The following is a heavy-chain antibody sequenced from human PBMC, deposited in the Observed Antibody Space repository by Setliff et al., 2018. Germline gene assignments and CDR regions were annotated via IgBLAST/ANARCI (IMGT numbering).Heavy chain of an antibody. D-gene: IGHD3-16*02. Sequence: ASVKVSCKVSGYTLTKLPMHWVRQATGQGLEWIGWMNPNSGNTGYAQKFQGRVTMTRDTAISTAYMELGSLRSEDTAVYYCARRPGYRSAHSNESYWGQGTLVTVSS. CDR3: ARRPGYRSAHSNESY. V-gene: IGHV1-8*01. CDR1: GYTLTKLP. CDR2: MNPNSGNT. J-gene: IGHJ4*02.